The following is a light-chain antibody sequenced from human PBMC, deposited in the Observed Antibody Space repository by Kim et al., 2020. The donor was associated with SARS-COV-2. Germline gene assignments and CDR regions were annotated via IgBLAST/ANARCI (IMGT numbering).Light chain of an antibody. CDR2: GSS. V-gene: IGKV3-20*01. CDR1: QSISSNY. CDR3: QQYGSSIT. Sequence: EIVLPPSPVPLSLSPGESSPLSCRASQSISSNYLAWYQQNPGQAPRLLIYGSSSRATGIPDRFSGGGSGTDFILTISGLEPEDFAVYFCQQYGSSITCGQGTRLEIK. J-gene: IGKJ5*01.